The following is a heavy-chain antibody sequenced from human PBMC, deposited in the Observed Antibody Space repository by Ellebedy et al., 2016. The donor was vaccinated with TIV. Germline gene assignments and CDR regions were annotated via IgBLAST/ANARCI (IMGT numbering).Heavy chain of an antibody. V-gene: IGHV4-39*01. Sequence: SETLSLTCTVSGGSISRSTYYWGWVRQPPGKGLEWIGTIYYSGSTYYNPSLKSRVTISVDTSQNQFSLKLNSVTAADTAVYYCARNLLIFTFDKCYFDLWGRGTLVTVSS. D-gene: IGHD3/OR15-3a*01. CDR2: IYYSGST. CDR3: ARNLLIFTFDKCYFDL. CDR1: GGSISRSTYY. J-gene: IGHJ2*01.